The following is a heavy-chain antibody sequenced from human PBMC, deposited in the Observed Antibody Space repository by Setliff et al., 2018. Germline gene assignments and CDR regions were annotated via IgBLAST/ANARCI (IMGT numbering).Heavy chain of an antibody. CDR2: INTITGNP. V-gene: IGHV7-4-1*02. CDR1: GYTFSSYA. CDR3: ARDLGYCSRTSCHGDWFDP. Sequence: ASVKVSCKASGYTFSSYAMNWVRQAPGQGLEWMGRINTITGNPTYAQGFTGRFVFSLDTSVSTAYLQISSLKPEDTAVYYCARDLGYCSRTSCHGDWFDPWGQGTLVTV. J-gene: IGHJ5*02. D-gene: IGHD2-2*01.